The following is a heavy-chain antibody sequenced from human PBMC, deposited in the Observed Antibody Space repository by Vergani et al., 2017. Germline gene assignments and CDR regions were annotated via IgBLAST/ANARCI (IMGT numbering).Heavy chain of an antibody. J-gene: IGHJ1*01. V-gene: IGHV3-66*01. CDR3: TTAWGVYYLHGEYFQY. D-gene: IGHD3-10*01. Sequence: EVQLVESGGGLVQPGGSLRLSCAASGFTVSSNYMSWVRQAPGKGLEWVATISSGGGDIFYADSVKGRFTISRDNSKNTLFLQMNSLKDEDTAVYYCTTAWGVYYLHGEYFQYWGRGTLVSVSS. CDR1: GFTVSSNY. CDR2: ISSGGGDI.